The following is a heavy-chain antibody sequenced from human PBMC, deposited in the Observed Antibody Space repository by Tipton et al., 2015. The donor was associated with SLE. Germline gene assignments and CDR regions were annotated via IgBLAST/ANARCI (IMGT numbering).Heavy chain of an antibody. Sequence: TLSLTCTVSGGSISSGSSSWSWIRQAAGKGLEWIGRVYSSGNTNFNPSLKSRVTISIDRSKNQFSLQLNSVTPDDTALYYCARQSLGKFDYWGQGILVTVSS. V-gene: IGHV4-61*02. D-gene: IGHD3-10*01. CDR3: ARQSLGKFDY. CDR2: VYSSGNT. CDR1: GGSISSGSSS. J-gene: IGHJ4*02.